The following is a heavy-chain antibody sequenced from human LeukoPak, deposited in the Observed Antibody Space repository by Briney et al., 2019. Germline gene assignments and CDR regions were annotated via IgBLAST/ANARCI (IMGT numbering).Heavy chain of an antibody. CDR2: ISGSSGII. Sequence: GGSLRLSCAASGFTFNTYTMNWVRQAPGKGLEWVSYISGSSGIIDYADSVKGRFTISRDNSKNTLYLQVNSLRAEDTAVYYCAKVPYGDYYFENWGQGTLVTVSS. D-gene: IGHD4-17*01. CDR3: AKVPYGDYYFEN. CDR1: GFTFNTYT. J-gene: IGHJ4*02. V-gene: IGHV3-48*01.